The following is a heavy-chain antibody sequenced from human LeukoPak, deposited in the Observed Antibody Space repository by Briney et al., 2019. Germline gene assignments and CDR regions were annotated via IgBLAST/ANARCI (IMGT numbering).Heavy chain of an antibody. CDR1: GLSASANY. Sequence: PGRSLRLSRTASGLSASANYMSWVRQAPGKGLKWVSVIHNGGDTYYADSVKGRFTISRDNSKNTLYLQMNSLRAEDTAVYYCARERYCSGASCPNSNRYFDFWGQGTLVTVSS. CDR3: ARERYCSGASCPNSNRYFDF. D-gene: IGHD2-15*01. V-gene: IGHV3-66*02. CDR2: IHNGGDT. J-gene: IGHJ4*02.